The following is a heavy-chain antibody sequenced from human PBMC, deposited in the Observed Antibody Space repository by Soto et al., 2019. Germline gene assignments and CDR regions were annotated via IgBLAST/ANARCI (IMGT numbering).Heavy chain of an antibody. Sequence: QITLKESGPTLVKPTQTLTLTCTFSGFSLNTSGVGVGWVRQPPGKALEWLALIYGNDDQRYNLFLKNSLTITKDTSRDQVVLTMTHMDPVDTATYYCAHANNWDYRTPYYFAYWGQGTLVTVS. J-gene: IGHJ4*02. CDR3: AHANNWDYRTPYYFAY. CDR2: IYGNDDQ. CDR1: GFSLNTSGVG. V-gene: IGHV2-5*01. D-gene: IGHD1-7*01.